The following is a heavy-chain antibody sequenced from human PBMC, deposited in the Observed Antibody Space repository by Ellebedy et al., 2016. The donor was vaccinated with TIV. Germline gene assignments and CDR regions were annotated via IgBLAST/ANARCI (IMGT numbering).Heavy chain of an antibody. CDR3: ARFVAAHGYDY. J-gene: IGHJ4*02. V-gene: IGHV4-59*01. CDR2: MYFCGGT. Sequence: MPSDTLSLTCTVSGSPTGAYFCAWIPQPPRPALAQLASMYFCGGTNSNPSLKTRVTLSVDTSNNLFSLTLDSVTAADTAVYYCARFVAAHGYDYWGQGTLVTVSS. D-gene: IGHD6-25*01. CDR1: GSPTGAYF.